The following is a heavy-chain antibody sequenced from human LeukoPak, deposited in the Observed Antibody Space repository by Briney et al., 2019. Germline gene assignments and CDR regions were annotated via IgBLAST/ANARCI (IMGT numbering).Heavy chain of an antibody. Sequence: PGESLRLSCAASGFTFNRYWMSWVRQAPGKGLEWVANIKQDGSEKYYVDSVKGRFTISRDNAKNSLYLQMNSLRAEDTAVYYCARGSFYYDSSGYHAYYYYMDVWGKGTTVTISS. CDR2: IKQDGSEK. CDR3: ARGSFYYDSSGYHAYYYYMDV. V-gene: IGHV3-7*01. D-gene: IGHD3-22*01. J-gene: IGHJ6*03. CDR1: GFTFNRYW.